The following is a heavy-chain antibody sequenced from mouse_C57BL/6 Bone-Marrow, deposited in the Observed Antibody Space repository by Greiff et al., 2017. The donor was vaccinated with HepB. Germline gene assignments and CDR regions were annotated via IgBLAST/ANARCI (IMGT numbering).Heavy chain of an antibody. CDR2: INPYNGGT. CDR1: GYTFTDYY. D-gene: IGHD1-1*01. J-gene: IGHJ4*01. Sequence: EVQRVESGPVLVKPGASVKMSCKASGYTFTDYYMNWVKQSHGKSLEWIGVINPYNGGTSYNQKFKGKATLTVDKSSSTAYMELNSLTSEDSAVYYCARRNYGSSTDYYAMDYWGQGTSVTVSS. V-gene: IGHV1-19*01. CDR3: ARRNYGSSTDYYAMDY.